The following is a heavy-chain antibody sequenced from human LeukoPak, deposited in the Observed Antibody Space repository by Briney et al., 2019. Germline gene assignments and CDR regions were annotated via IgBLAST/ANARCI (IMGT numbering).Heavy chain of an antibody. Sequence: PGGSLRLSCAASGFTFSGSAMHWVRQASGKGLEWVGRIRSKANSYATAYAASVKGRFTISRDDSKNTAYLQMNSLKTEDTAVYYCTRNGYSYGSRYYYYYMDVWGKGTTVTVSS. V-gene: IGHV3-73*01. CDR3: TRNGYSYGSRYYYYYMDV. CDR2: IRSKANSYAT. J-gene: IGHJ6*03. CDR1: GFTFSGSA. D-gene: IGHD5-18*01.